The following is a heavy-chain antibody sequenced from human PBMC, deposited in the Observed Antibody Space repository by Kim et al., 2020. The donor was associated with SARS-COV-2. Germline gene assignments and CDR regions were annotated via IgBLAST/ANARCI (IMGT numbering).Heavy chain of an antibody. J-gene: IGHJ4*02. Sequence: GGSLRLSCAASGFPFSNYAMSWVRQAPGKGLEWVSAISGHGSNTYYADSVKGRFTISRDKSKSTLVLQMNSLRGEDTAVYYCAKDLVGSGDYYNFIDCWGQGTLVTISS. CDR1: GFPFSNYA. CDR3: AKDLVGSGDYYNFIDC. CDR2: ISGHGSNT. V-gene: IGHV3-23*01. D-gene: IGHD3-10*01.